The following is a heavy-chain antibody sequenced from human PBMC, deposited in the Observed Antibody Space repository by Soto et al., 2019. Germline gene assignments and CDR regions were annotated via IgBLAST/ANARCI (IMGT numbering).Heavy chain of an antibody. D-gene: IGHD1-1*01. J-gene: IGHJ3*02. V-gene: IGHV1-18*01. CDR3: ARDHLGGTDAFDI. CDR2: ISAYNGNT. CDR1: GYTFTSLS. Sequence: QVQLVQSGAEVKKPGASVKVSCKASGYTFTSLSISWVRQAPGQGLEWMGWISAYNGNTNDAENLQGRVTMTTDTATSTAYVELRSLRSDDTAVYYCARDHLGGTDAFDIWGQGTMVTVSS.